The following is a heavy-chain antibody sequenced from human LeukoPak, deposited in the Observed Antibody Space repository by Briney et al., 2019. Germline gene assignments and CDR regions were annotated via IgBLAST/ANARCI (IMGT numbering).Heavy chain of an antibody. V-gene: IGHV1-69*04. CDR1: GGTFSSYA. Sequence: VASVKVSCKASGGTFSSYAISWVRQAPGQGLEWMGRIIPILGIANYAQKFQGRVTITADKSTSTAYMELSGLRSEDTAVYYCARVLDPDCSGGSCSDYWGQGTLVTVSS. CDR2: IIPILGIA. D-gene: IGHD2-15*01. J-gene: IGHJ4*02. CDR3: ARVLDPDCSGGSCSDY.